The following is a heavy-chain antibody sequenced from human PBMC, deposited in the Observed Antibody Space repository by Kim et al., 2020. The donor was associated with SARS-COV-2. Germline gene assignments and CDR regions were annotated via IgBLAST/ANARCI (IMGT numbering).Heavy chain of an antibody. CDR3: AREPRSLDSDAFVI. D-gene: IGHD1-1*01. Sequence: DSLKGRFAISRDNAKNSLYLQMNSRRAEDTTVYYCAREPRSLDSDAFVIWGQGTMVTVSS. V-gene: IGHV3-21*01. J-gene: IGHJ3*02.